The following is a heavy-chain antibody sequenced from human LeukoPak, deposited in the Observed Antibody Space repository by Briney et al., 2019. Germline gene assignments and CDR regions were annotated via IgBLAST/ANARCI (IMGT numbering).Heavy chain of an antibody. V-gene: IGHV3-30-3*01. CDR3: AKDSKGGHDFWSEGWGDY. CDR1: GFTFSSYA. CDR2: ISYDGSNK. J-gene: IGHJ4*02. Sequence: PGGSLRLSCAASGFTFSSYAMHWVRQAPGKGLEWVALISYDGSNKYYADSVKGRFTISRDNSKNTLYLQMNSLRAEDTAVYYCAKDSKGGHDFWSEGWGDYWGQGTLVTVSS. D-gene: IGHD3-3*01.